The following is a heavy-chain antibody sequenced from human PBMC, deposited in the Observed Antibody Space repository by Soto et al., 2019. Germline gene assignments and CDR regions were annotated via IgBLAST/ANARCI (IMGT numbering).Heavy chain of an antibody. D-gene: IGHD3-3*01. CDR2: IYYSGST. J-gene: IGHJ5*02. Sequence: SETLSLTCTVSGGSVSSGSYYWSWIRQPPGKGLEWIGYIYYSGSTNYNPSLKSRVTISVDTSKNQFSLKLSSVTAADTAVYYCARERILEPYKWFDPWGQGTLVTVSS. V-gene: IGHV4-61*01. CDR1: GGSVSSGSYY. CDR3: ARERILEPYKWFDP.